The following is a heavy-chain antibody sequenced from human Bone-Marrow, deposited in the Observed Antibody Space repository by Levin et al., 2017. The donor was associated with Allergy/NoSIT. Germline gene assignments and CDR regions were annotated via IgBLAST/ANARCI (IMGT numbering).Heavy chain of an antibody. Sequence: SLKISCAASGFVFDDYAMHWVRQAPGKGLEWVSGVSWNSGRLGYADSVKGRFTISRDNAKNSLYLQMNSLRAEDTALYYCAKGDSSGFLTYLDNWGQGTLVIVSS. V-gene: IGHV3-9*01. CDR2: VSWNSGRL. J-gene: IGHJ4*02. CDR1: GFVFDDYA. D-gene: IGHD3-22*01. CDR3: AKGDSSGFLTYLDN.